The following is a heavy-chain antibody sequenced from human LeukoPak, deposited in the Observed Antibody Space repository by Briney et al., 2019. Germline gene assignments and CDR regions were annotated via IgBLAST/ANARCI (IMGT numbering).Heavy chain of an antibody. CDR2: ISGSGGST. V-gene: IGHV3-23*01. D-gene: IGHD2-15*01. CDR3: ARGYCSGGSCYGGSTYYFDY. J-gene: IGHJ4*02. Sequence: GGSLRLSCAASGFTFSSYGMSWVRQAPAKGLEWVSAISGSGGSTYYADSVKGRFTISRDNSKNTLYLQMNSLRAEDTAVYYCARGYCSGGSCYGGSTYYFDYWGQGTLVTVSS. CDR1: GFTFSSYG.